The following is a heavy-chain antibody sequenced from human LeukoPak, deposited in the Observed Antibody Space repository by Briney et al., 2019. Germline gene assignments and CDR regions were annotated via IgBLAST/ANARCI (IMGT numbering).Heavy chain of an antibody. D-gene: IGHD1-26*01. CDR2: ISPDGTTI. CDR1: GFTFSNYL. CDR3: AREFHPGSHPLRYFDS. J-gene: IGHJ4*02. Sequence: GGSLRLSCAASGFTFSNYLMHWVRQAPGEGPVWVSRISPDGTTIDYADSVQGRFTMSRDTARNTLDLQMNSLRVEDRAIYYCAREFHPGSHPLRYFDSWGQGTLVTVSS. V-gene: IGHV3-74*01.